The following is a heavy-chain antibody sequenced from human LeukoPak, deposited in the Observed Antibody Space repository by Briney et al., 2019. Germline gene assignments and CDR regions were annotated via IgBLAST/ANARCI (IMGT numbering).Heavy chain of an antibody. CDR1: GFTFSSYA. J-gene: IGHJ5*02. V-gene: IGHV3-23*01. D-gene: IGHD4-17*01. CDR3: AKEPGADGDNGDCFAP. CDR2: ISGSGGST. Sequence: PGASLRLSCAASGFTFSSYAMSWVRQAPGKGLEWVSAISGSGGSTYYADSVKGRFTISRDNSKNTLYLQMNSLRAEDTAVYYCAKEPGADGDNGDCFAPGGQGPLVTVS.